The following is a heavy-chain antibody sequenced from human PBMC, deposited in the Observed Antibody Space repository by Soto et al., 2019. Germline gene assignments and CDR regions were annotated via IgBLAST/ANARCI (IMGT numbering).Heavy chain of an antibody. J-gene: IGHJ6*02. V-gene: IGHV4-59*13. Sequence: SETLSLTCRVSGGSMRGYSWSWIRQTPGEGLEWIGYVSHSGRTDYSPSLKNRVTISLDMSKNHFALHVNSVDPADTAVYYCATVAMENYHDMWSGSTSSSLDVWGQGTTVTVYS. CDR3: ATVAMENYHDMWSGSTSSSLDV. CDR2: VSHSGRT. CDR1: GGSMRGYS. D-gene: IGHD3-3*01.